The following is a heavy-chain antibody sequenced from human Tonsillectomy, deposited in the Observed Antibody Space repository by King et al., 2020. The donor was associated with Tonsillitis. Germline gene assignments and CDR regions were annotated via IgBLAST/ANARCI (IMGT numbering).Heavy chain of an antibody. CDR1: GFTFRNYN. CDR2: ITSSSSYI. D-gene: IGHD2-2*01. Sequence: VQLVESGGGLAKPGGSLRLSCTASGFTFRNYNMNWVRQAPGKGLEWVSSITSSSSYIYYADSVKGRFTISRHNAKISLYLQMNSLRPEDTAVYYCARSSTSDAFDNW. V-gene: IGHV3-21*01. J-gene: IGHJ3*02. CDR3: ARSSTSDAFDN.